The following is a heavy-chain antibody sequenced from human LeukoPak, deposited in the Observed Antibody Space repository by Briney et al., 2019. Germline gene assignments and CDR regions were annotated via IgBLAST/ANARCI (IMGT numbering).Heavy chain of an antibody. D-gene: IGHD2-15*01. CDR2: IYYSGST. CDR3: AREPRYCSGGSCRNDAFDI. J-gene: IGHJ3*02. V-gene: IGHV4-59*01. CDR1: GGSIGNYY. Sequence: PSETLSLTCIVSGGSIGNYYWNWIRQPPGKGLEWIGYIYYSGSTNYNPSLKSRVTISVDTSKNQFSLKLSSVTAADTAVYYCAREPRYCSGGSCRNDAFDIWGQGTMVTVSS.